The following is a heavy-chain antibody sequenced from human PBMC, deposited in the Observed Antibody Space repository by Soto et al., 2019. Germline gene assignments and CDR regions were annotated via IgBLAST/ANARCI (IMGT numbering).Heavy chain of an antibody. Sequence: HPGGSLRLSCAASGFTFSTYDMHWVRQATRKGLEWVSAIGSAGDTSYPASVKGRFTISRENAKNSLYLQMNSLRAGDTAVYYCARVVWGYSGYDYYFDYWGQGTLVTVSS. CDR3: ARVVWGYSGYDYYFDY. V-gene: IGHV3-13*01. CDR2: IGSAGDT. CDR1: GFTFSTYD. D-gene: IGHD5-12*01. J-gene: IGHJ4*02.